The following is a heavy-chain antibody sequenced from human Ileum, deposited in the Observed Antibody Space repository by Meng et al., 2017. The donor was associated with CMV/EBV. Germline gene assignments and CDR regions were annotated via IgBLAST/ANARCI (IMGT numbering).Heavy chain of an antibody. CDR1: GFIFRNTW. D-gene: IGHD1-1*01. Sequence: GESLKISCAASGFIFRNTWMTWVRQAPGKGLEWLGRIKSRSDGAKTDYPAPLKGRVTISRDDSRNTLYLEMTALTTEDTGVYYCATSELNYYGIDVWGQGTTVTVSS. V-gene: IGHV3-15*05. J-gene: IGHJ6*02. CDR3: ATSELNYYGIDV. CDR2: IKSRSDGAKT.